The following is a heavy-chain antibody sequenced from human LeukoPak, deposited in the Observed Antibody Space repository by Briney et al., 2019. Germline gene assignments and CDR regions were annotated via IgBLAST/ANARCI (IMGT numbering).Heavy chain of an antibody. CDR3: ARRPRGGSYRPQYYFDY. J-gene: IGHJ4*02. D-gene: IGHD1-26*01. Sequence: SETLSLTCTVSGGSISSSSYYWGWIRQPPGKGLEWIGSIYYSGSTYYNPSLKSRVTISVDTSKNQFSLKLSSVTAADTAVYYCARRPRGGSYRPQYYFDYWGQGTLVTVSS. CDR2: IYYSGST. V-gene: IGHV4-39*01. CDR1: GGSISSSSYY.